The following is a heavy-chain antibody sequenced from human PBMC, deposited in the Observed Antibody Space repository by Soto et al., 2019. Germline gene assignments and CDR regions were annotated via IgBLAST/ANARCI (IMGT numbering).Heavy chain of an antibody. CDR1: GFSLSTSGMC. CDR2: IDWGDDK. V-gene: IGHV2-70*01. Sequence: SGPTLVNPTQTLTLTCTFSGFSLSTSGMCVSWIRQPPGKALEWLALIDWGDDKYYSTSLKTRPTISKDTSKNQVVLTMTNMDPVDTATYYCARTRTVTTAFYYYYGMDVWGQGTTVTV. D-gene: IGHD4-17*01. J-gene: IGHJ6*02. CDR3: ARTRTVTTAFYYYYGMDV.